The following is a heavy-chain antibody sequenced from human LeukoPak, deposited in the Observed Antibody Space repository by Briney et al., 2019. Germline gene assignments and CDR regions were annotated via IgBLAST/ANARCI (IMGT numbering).Heavy chain of an antibody. J-gene: IGHJ6*03. D-gene: IGHD6-13*01. CDR1: GFTFSSYG. CDR3: ATAYSSTWPYYYYMDV. CDR2: IRYDGSNK. V-gene: IGHV3-30*02. Sequence: GGSLRLSCAASGFTFSSYGMHWVRQAPGKGLEWVAFIRYDGSNKYHADSVKGRFTISRDNSKNTLYLQMNSVRSEDTAMYYCATAYSSTWPYYYYMDVWGKGTTVTISS.